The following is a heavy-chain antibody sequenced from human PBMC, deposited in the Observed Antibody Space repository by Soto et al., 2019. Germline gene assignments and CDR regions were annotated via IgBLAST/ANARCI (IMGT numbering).Heavy chain of an antibody. D-gene: IGHD1-26*01. Sequence: GSLRLSCAASGFIFSDYYMSWIRQAPGKGLEWVSYITSGGGTIYYADSVKGRFTISRDNAKNSLSLQMNSLRAEDTAVYYCARVRQGRFDYWGQGTLVTVSS. V-gene: IGHV3-11*01. CDR1: GFIFSDYY. CDR2: ITSGGGTI. CDR3: ARVRQGRFDY. J-gene: IGHJ4*02.